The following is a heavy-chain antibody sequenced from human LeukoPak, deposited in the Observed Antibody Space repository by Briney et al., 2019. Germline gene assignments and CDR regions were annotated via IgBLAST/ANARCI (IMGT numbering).Heavy chain of an antibody. V-gene: IGHV3-30-3*01. CDR1: GFTFSSYA. Sequence: GRSLRLSCAASGFTFSSYAMHWVRQAPGKGPEWVAVISYDGSNKYYADSVKGRFTISRDNSKNTLYLQMNSLRAEDTAVYYCARVITLYDSSDYYYYYGMDVWGQGTTVIVS. D-gene: IGHD3-22*01. CDR3: ARVITLYDSSDYYYYYGMDV. CDR2: ISYDGSNK. J-gene: IGHJ6*02.